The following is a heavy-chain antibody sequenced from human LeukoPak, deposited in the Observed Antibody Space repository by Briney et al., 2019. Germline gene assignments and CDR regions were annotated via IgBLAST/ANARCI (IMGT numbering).Heavy chain of an antibody. CDR3: ARGSLEARAFDI. J-gene: IGHJ3*02. V-gene: IGHV3-21*01. Sequence: PGGSLRLSCAASGFTFSSYNMNWVRQAPGKGLEWVSSITSSSSYIYYADSMKGRFTISRDNTKNSLYLQMNSLRAEDTAVYYCARGSLEARAFDIWGQGTMVTVSS. D-gene: IGHD3-3*01. CDR1: GFTFSSYN. CDR2: ITSSSSYI.